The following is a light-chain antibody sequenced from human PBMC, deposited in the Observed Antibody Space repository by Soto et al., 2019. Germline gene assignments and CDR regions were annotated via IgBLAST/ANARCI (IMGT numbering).Light chain of an antibody. CDR1: SSDVGGYNS. CDR3: CSSAGSYTVV. J-gene: IGLJ2*01. CDR2: DVS. Sequence: QSALTQPRSVSGSPGQSVTISCTGTSSDVGGYNSVSWYQQYPGKAPKLMIYDVSYRPSGVPDRFSGSKSGNTASLTISGLQAEDEADYSCCSSAGSYTVVFGGGTKLTVL. V-gene: IGLV2-11*01.